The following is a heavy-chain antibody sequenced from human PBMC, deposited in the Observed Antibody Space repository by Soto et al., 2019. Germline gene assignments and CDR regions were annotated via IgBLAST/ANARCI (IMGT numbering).Heavy chain of an antibody. J-gene: IGHJ6*03. CDR3: AGRGGVVVPAAMWDYYYYYMDV. CDR1: GYTFTSYG. CDR2: ISAYNGNT. D-gene: IGHD2-2*01. V-gene: IGHV1-18*01. Sequence: QVQLVQSGAEVKKPGASVKVSCKASGYTFTSYGISWVRQAPGQGLEWMGWISAYNGNTNYAQKLQGRVTMTTDTSTSTAYMELRSLRSDDTAVYYCAGRGGVVVPAAMWDYYYYYMDVWGKGTTVTVSS.